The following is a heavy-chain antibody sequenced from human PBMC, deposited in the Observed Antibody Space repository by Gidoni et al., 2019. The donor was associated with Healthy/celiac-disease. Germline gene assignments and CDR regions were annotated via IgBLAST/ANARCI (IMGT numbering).Heavy chain of an antibody. J-gene: IGHJ4*02. CDR3: ARGGYTKTEPPYFDY. CDR1: GGSISRGGYS. CDR2: IYHSGST. D-gene: IGHD3-22*01. Sequence: QLQLQESGSGLVKPSQTLSLTCAVSGGSISRGGYSWSWIRQPPGKGLEWIGYIYHSGSTYYNPSLKSRVTISVDRSKNQFSLKLSSVTAADTAVYYCARGGYTKTEPPYFDYWGQGTLVTVSS. V-gene: IGHV4-30-2*01.